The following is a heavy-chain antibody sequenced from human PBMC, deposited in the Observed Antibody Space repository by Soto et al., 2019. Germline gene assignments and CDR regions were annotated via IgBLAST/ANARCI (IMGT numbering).Heavy chain of an antibody. D-gene: IGHD3-22*01. CDR1: GCTFDDYG. J-gene: IGHJ4*02. CDR2: ISWNSGSI. V-gene: IGHV3-9*01. CDR3: AKDMAEYSSLLDY. Sequence: SLRRACAASGCTFDDYGMHWVRQAPGKGLEWVSGISWNSGSIGYADSVKGRFTISRDNAKNSLYLQMNSLRAEDTALYFCAKDMAEYSSLLDYWGQGTLVTVSS.